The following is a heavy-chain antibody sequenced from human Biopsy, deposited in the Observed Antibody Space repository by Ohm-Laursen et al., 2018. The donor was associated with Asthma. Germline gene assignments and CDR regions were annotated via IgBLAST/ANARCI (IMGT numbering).Heavy chain of an antibody. CDR1: GYTVTRYA. D-gene: IGHD3-22*01. CDR3: ARMISYYHEMRAPFFDY. V-gene: IGHV7-4-1*02. J-gene: IGHJ4*02. Sequence: SVKVSCNASGYTVTRYAINWVRQAPGQGLGWMGWINTNTGNPTYAQGFTGRFVFSLDTSVNTAHLQISSLKAEDTAVYYCARMISYYHEMRAPFFDYWGQGTLVTVSS. CDR2: INTNTGNP.